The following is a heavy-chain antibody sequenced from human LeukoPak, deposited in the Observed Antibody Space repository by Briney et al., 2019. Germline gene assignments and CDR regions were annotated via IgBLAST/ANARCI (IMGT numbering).Heavy chain of an antibody. D-gene: IGHD4-17*01. J-gene: IGHJ4*02. CDR2: ISGSGGST. CDR3: AKGKALTTVTSFDY. V-gene: IGHV3-23*01. Sequence: GGSLRLSCAASGFTFSSYAMSWVRQAPGKGLEWVSAISGSGGSTYYADSVKGRFTISRDSSKNTLFLQMSSLRAEDTAVYYCAKGKALTTVTSFDYWGQGTLVAVSS. CDR1: GFTFSSYA.